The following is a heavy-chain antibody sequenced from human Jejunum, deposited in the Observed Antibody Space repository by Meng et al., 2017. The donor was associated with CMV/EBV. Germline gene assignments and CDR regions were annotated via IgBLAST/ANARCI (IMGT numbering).Heavy chain of an antibody. Sequence: SGFTFSNYWRSWVRQAPGEGLEWVANINPNANANYYVDSVKGRFTISRDNAKSSLFLQMASLRAEDTAVYYCARIFCTTTDCYYDYWGRGTLVTVSS. J-gene: IGHJ4*02. CDR1: GFTFSNYW. D-gene: IGHD2-8*01. V-gene: IGHV3-7*01. CDR2: INPNANAN. CDR3: ARIFCTTTDCYYDY.